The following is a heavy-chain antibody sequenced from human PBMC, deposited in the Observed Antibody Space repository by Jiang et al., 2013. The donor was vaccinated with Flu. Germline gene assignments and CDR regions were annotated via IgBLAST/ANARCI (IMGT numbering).Heavy chain of an antibody. V-gene: IGHV6-1*01. CDR3: VRGGSSSGFGYFDL. CDR2: TYYRSKWYN. CDR1: GDSVSSNGAA. Sequence: QTLSLTCDISGDSVSSNGAAWHWIRQSPSRGLEWLGRTYYRSKWYNDSAVSVKSRISINPDASKNQFSLQLNSVTPEDTAVYYCVRGGSSSGFGYFDLWGRGTLVTVSS. J-gene: IGHJ2*01. D-gene: IGHD6-25*01.